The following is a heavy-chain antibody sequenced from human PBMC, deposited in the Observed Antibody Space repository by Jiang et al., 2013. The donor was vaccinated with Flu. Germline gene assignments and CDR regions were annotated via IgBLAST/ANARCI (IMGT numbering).Heavy chain of an antibody. CDR2: ISSSSSTI. J-gene: IGHJ4*02. Sequence: LVESGGGLVQPGGSLRLSCAASGFTFSSYSMNWVRQAPGKGLEWVSYISSSSSTIYYADSVKGRFTISRDNAKNSLYLQMNSLRDEDTAVYYCARDAGYYDFWSGYYNPAGFDYWGQGTLVTVSS. CDR1: GFTFSSYS. V-gene: IGHV3-48*02. D-gene: IGHD3-3*01. CDR3: ARDAGYYDFWSGYYNPAGFDY.